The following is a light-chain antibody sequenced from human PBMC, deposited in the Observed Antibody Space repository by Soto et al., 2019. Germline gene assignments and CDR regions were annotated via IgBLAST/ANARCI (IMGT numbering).Light chain of an antibody. J-gene: IGKJ4*01. CDR2: DAS. V-gene: IGKV1D-13*01. CDR1: QGISCA. CDR3: QQFNNYPST. Sequence: AIQLTQSPYSLSASVGDRVTITCRASQGISCALAWYQQKPGKAPKILIYDASSLASGVPSRFSGRGCGTDFTLTISSLQPEDFATYYFQQFNNYPSTFGGGTKVEIK.